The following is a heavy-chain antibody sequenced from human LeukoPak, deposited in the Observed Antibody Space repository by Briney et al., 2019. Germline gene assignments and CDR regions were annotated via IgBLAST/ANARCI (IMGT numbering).Heavy chain of an antibody. J-gene: IGHJ4*02. CDR2: ISGSGGST. Sequence: PGGSLRLSCAASGFTFSSYAMSWVRQAPGKGLEWVSAISGSGGSTYYADSVKGRFTISRDNSKHTLYLQMNSLRAEDTAVYYCANTRYCSSTNCYLPDYWGQGTLVTVSS. CDR3: ANTRYCSSTNCYLPDY. V-gene: IGHV3-23*01. D-gene: IGHD2-2*01. CDR1: GFTFSSYA.